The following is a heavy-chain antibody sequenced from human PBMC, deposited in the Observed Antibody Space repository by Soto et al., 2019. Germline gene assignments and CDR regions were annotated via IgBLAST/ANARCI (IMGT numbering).Heavy chain of an antibody. J-gene: IGHJ5*02. CDR3: TKSWLFEKNWFDP. CDR2: ISSTGLYT. V-gene: IGHV3-23*01. Sequence: PGGVLRLSCAASGFSFTTYGMSWVRQAPGKGLEWVSDISSTGLYTYLADSVKGRFTISRDNSKNTLYLQMNSLRVDDTAVYFCTKSWLFEKNWFDPWGQGTLVTVSS. CDR1: GFSFTTYG. D-gene: IGHD3-22*01.